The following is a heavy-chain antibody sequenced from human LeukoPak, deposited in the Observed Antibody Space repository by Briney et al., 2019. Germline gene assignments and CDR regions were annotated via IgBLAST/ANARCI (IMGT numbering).Heavy chain of an antibody. V-gene: IGHV4-39*01. CDR3: AAGGDRAKAGY. CDR2: IRYSWTP. J-gene: IGHJ4*01. D-gene: IGHD3-16*01. CDR1: TINKGLHY. Sequence: SEPLTLTCSGSTINKGLHYQLGLPQPPGKGLEWTGTIRYSWTPIFYNPALSRRVSLFADTSKNQFSLTLSSVTAADTATYYCAAGGDRAKAGYWGHGTLVTASS.